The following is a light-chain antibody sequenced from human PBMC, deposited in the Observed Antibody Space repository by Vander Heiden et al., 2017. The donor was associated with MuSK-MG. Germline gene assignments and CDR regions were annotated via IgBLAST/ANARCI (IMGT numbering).Light chain of an antibody. CDR3: QQYDTWPYT. CDR2: GAS. Sequence: EIVLTQFPATLSVSPGERVTLSCRARQIISSDLAWYQQKPGQAPRLLISGASTRASGVPARFSGSGSGTYFTLTISSLQSEDVAVYYCQQYDTWPYTFGQGTKLEI. V-gene: IGKV3D-15*01. J-gene: IGKJ2*01. CDR1: QIISSD.